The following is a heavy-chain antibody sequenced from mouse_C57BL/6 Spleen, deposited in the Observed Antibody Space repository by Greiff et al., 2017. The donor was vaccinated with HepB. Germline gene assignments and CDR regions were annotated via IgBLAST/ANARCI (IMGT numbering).Heavy chain of an antibody. J-gene: IGHJ4*01. V-gene: IGHV1-82*01. D-gene: IGHD2-2*01. Sequence: QVQLQQSGPELVKPGASVKISCKASGYAFSSSWMNWVKKRPGKGLEWIGRIYPGDSDTNYNGKLKGKATLTADKSYSKAYMQLSSLTSEDSAVYFCERGGYDKDYAMDYWGQGTSVTVSS. CDR2: IYPGDSDT. CDR1: GYAFSSSW. CDR3: ERGGYDKDYAMDY.